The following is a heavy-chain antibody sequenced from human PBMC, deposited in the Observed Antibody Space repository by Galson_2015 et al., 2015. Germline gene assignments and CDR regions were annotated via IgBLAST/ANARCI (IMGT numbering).Heavy chain of an antibody. CDR2: IYYSGST. V-gene: IGHV4-39*01. CDR1: TFSSYA. CDR3: ARLQLYYFDY. Sequence: TFSSYAMSWVRQPPGKGLEWIGSIYYSGSTYYNPSLKSRVTISVDTSKNQFSLKLSSVTAADTAVYYYARLQLYYFDYWGQGTLVTVSS. D-gene: IGHD5-18*01. J-gene: IGHJ4*02.